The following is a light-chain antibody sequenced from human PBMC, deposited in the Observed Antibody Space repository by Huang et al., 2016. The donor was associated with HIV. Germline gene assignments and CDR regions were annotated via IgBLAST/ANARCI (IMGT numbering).Light chain of an antibody. CDR1: QVVASSY. CDR2: GAS. J-gene: IGKJ4*01. Sequence: EVVLTQSPGTLSLSLGERATLSCRASQVVASSYLAWYQQKPGQAPRLLIFGASRRAPGIPDRFSGSGSGTDFTLTISRLEPEDFAVYYCQQYGDPFTFGGGTKVEVK. V-gene: IGKV3-20*01. CDR3: QQYGDPFT.